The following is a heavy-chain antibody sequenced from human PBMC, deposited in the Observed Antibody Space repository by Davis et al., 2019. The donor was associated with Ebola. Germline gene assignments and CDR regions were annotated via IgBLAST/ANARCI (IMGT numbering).Heavy chain of an antibody. CDR1: GFTFSNYD. CDR2: ISPNATTT. Sequence: GESLKISCAASGFTFSNYDMNWVRQAPGKGLEWVAYISPNATTTQYASSVKGRFTISRDDGKNLMSLQMTSLRVEDTAVYHCVPGTWIRGQGTLVTVSS. V-gene: IGHV3-48*03. J-gene: IGHJ4*02. D-gene: IGHD5-18*01. CDR3: VPGTWI.